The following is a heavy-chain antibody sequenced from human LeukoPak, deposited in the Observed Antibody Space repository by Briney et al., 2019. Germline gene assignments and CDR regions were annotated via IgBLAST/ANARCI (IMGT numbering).Heavy chain of an antibody. D-gene: IGHD2/OR15-2a*01. CDR2: ISTSCRTI. J-gene: IGHJ4*02. Sequence: GGSLRLSCAASGFTFNSDEMNCVPQAPGKGLDWVAYISTSCRTIYYAPSMNGRFTVYRDNAKNSLYLQMNSPRAEGTAVYYCARGLLLDWGQGTLVTVSS. V-gene: IGHV3-48*03. CDR3: ARGLLLD. CDR1: GFTFNSDE.